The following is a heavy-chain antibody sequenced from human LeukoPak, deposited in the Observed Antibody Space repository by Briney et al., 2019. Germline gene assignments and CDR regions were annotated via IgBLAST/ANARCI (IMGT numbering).Heavy chain of an antibody. V-gene: IGHV3-30-3*02. Sequence: GGSLRLSCAASGFTFSSYAMHWVRQAPGKGLEWVAVIPYDGSNKYYADSVKGRFTISRDNSKNTLHLQMNSLRDEDTAVYYCAKHRFESGGYHSTDWGQGTLVTVSS. CDR2: IPYDGSNK. D-gene: IGHD3-22*01. CDR3: AKHRFESGGYHSTD. CDR1: GFTFSSYA. J-gene: IGHJ4*02.